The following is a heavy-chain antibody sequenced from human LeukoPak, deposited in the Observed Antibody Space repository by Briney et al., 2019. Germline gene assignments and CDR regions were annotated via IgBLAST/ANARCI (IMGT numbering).Heavy chain of an antibody. CDR1: GGSFSGYY. J-gene: IGHJ4*02. CDR3: AREYYYDSSGYSNFDY. CDR2: IYHSGST. D-gene: IGHD3-22*01. Sequence: SETLSLTRAVYGGSFSGYYWGWIRQPPGKGLEWIGSIYHSGSTYYNPSLKSRVTISVDTSKNQFSLKLSSVTAADTAVYYCAREYYYDSSGYSNFDYWGQGTLVTVSS. V-gene: IGHV4-38-2*02.